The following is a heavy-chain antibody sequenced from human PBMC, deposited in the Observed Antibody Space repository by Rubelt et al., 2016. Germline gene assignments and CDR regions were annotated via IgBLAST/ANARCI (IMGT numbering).Heavy chain of an antibody. D-gene: IGHD6-13*01. Sequence: QVQLVQSGAEVKKPGASVKVSCKASGYTFTSYAMNWVRQAPGQRLEWMGWINAGNGKTKYSQKCQGRVTITRETAASTAYMGLSSLRSEDTAVYYCARGLGLGYSSSWFNWFDPWGQGTLVTVSS. V-gene: IGHV1-3*01. CDR3: ARGLGLGYSSSWFNWFDP. CDR1: GYTFTSYA. J-gene: IGHJ5*02. CDR2: INAGNGKT.